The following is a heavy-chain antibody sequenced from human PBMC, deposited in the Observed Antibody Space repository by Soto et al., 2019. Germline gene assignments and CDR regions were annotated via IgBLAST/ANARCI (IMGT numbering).Heavy chain of an antibody. Sequence: EVQLVESGGGLVQPGGSLRLSCAASGFTFSTNWMSWVRQAPGKGLEWVANIKHDGSDEYYVDPVKGRFTICRDNAKNSLYLQMSSLRAEDTAVYYCARPLGWRDAFDIWGQGTVVTVSS. J-gene: IGHJ3*02. V-gene: IGHV3-7*01. CDR1: GFTFSTNW. CDR3: ARPLGWRDAFDI. CDR2: IKHDGSDE. D-gene: IGHD6-19*01.